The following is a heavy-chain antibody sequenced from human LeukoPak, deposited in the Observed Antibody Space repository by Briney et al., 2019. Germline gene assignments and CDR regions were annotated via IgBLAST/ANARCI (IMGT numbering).Heavy chain of an antibody. V-gene: IGHV4-4*02. D-gene: IGHD2-2*01. CDR2: IYHCGST. CDR3: AGLCSSAGCYAGSYYGMDV. Sequence: SGTLSLTCAVSGGSISSSNWWSWVRQPPGKGLEWIGKIYHCGSTNYNPSLKSRVTISVDTSKNQFSLKLSSVTAADTAVYYCAGLCSSAGCYAGSYYGMDVWGQGTTVTVSS. CDR1: GGSISSSNW. J-gene: IGHJ6*02.